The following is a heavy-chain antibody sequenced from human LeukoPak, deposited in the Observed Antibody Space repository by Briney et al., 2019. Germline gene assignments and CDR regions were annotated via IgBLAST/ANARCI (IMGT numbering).Heavy chain of an antibody. J-gene: IGHJ4*02. D-gene: IGHD4-17*01. Sequence: PPGGSLRLSCAASGFTFSDYWMNWVRQAPGKGLEWVANINQDGSAKYYVDSVKGRFTVSRDNAQNSLYLQMNSLGAEDTAVYYCAREGVAGDYIGYFDYWGQGTLVTVSS. V-gene: IGHV3-7*01. CDR1: GFTFSDYW. CDR2: INQDGSAK. CDR3: AREGVAGDYIGYFDY.